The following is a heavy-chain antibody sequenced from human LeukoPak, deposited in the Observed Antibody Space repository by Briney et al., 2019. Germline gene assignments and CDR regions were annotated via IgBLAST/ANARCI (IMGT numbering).Heavy chain of an antibody. D-gene: IGHD2-2*01. CDR3: AKVVPASNWFDP. CDR1: GGSISSSSYY. Sequence: TSETLSLTCTVSGGSISSSSYYWGWIRQPPGKGLEWIGSIHYSGSTYYNPSLKSRVTISVDTSKNQFSLKLSSVTAADTAVYYCAKVVPASNWFDPWGQGTLVTVSS. CDR2: IHYSGST. J-gene: IGHJ5*02. V-gene: IGHV4-39*01.